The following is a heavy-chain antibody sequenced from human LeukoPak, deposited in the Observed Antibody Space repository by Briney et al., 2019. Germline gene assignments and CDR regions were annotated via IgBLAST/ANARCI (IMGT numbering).Heavy chain of an antibody. CDR2: ISGDGGST. Sequence: GGTLRLSCAASGFTFDDYDMLWVRQAPGRGLEWVSLISGDGGSTYYADSVKGRFTISRDNSKNSLYLQMNSLRTEDTALYYCAKDMLPGIAAAGTGFDYWGQGTLVTVSS. V-gene: IGHV3-43*02. D-gene: IGHD6-13*01. J-gene: IGHJ4*02. CDR1: GFTFDDYD. CDR3: AKDMLPGIAAAGTGFDY.